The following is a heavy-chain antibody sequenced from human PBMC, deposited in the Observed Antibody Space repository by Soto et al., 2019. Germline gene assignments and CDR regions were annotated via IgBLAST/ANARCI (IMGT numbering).Heavy chain of an antibody. Sequence: SVEVCCEASGGSFSSYTISWVRQAPGQGLEWMGRIIPILGITNYAQKFQGRVTITADKSTSTAYMELSSLRSDDTAVYYCAREGIVLAPAAMQLYYYGMDVWGQGTTVTVS. CDR3: AREGIVLAPAAMQLYYYGMDV. J-gene: IGHJ6*02. D-gene: IGHD2-2*01. CDR1: GGSFSSYT. CDR2: IIPILGIT. V-gene: IGHV1-69*04.